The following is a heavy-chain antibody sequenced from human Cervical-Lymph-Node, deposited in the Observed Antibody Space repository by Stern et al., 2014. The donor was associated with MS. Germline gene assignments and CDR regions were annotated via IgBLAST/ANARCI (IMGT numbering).Heavy chain of an antibody. D-gene: IGHD6-13*01. CDR1: GGSISSGDYY. J-gene: IGHJ2*01. Sequence: VQLEESGPGLVKPSQTLSLTCTVSGGSISSGDYYWSWIRQPPGKGLEWIGYIYYSGGTYYNPSLKSRVTISVETSKNQFSLKLTSVTAADTAMYYCARRVAAAGTGRSSWYFDRWGRGTLVTVSS. CDR2: IYYSGGT. V-gene: IGHV4-30-4*01. CDR3: ARRVAAAGTGRSSWYFDR.